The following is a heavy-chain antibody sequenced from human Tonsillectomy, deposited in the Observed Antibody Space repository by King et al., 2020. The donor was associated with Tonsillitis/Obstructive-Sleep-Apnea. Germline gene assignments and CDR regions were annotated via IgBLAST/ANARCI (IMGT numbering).Heavy chain of an antibody. CDR1: GFTVSSNY. D-gene: IGHD3-3*02. Sequence: VQLVESGGGLIQPGGSLRLSCAASGFTVSSNYMSWVRQAPGKGLEWVSVIYSGGSTYYADSVKGRFTISRDNTKNTLYLQMNSLRAEDTAVYYCARLHLSSWFDPWGQGTLVTVSS. CDR3: ARLHLSSWFDP. J-gene: IGHJ5*02. V-gene: IGHV3-53*01. CDR2: IYSGGST.